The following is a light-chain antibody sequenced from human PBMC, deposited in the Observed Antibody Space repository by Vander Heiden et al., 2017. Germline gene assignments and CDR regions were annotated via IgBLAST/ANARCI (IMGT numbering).Light chain of an antibody. CDR2: EVS. CDR3: CSYAGSNNYV. CDR1: SSDAGGYNY. Sequence: QSALTQPPSSSGSPGQSVTISCTGTSSDAGGYNYVSWYQQYPGYAPRLIVYEVSKRPSGVPGRFSGSKSGNTASLTVSELQVEDEADYYCCSYAGSNNYVFGTGTKVTVL. J-gene: IGLJ1*01. V-gene: IGLV2-8*01.